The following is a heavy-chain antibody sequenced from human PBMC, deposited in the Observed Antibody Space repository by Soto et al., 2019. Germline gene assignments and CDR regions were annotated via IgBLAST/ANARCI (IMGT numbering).Heavy chain of an antibody. D-gene: IGHD4-4*01. V-gene: IGHV4-59*02. CDR3: ARGPDHSKVGY. J-gene: IGHJ4*02. Sequence: QVQLQESGPGLVKPSETLPLTCSVSDGSVTGYCWSWIRQPPGKGLEWIGCIDYNGRAHYNPSLTSRVTMSLDTSNNHFSLKLCSVTTTDTAVYYCARGPDHSKVGYWGQGTLVTVSS. CDR2: IDYNGRA. CDR1: DGSVTGYC.